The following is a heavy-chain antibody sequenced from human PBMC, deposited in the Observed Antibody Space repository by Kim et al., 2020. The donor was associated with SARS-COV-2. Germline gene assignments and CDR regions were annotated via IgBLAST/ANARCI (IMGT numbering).Heavy chain of an antibody. CDR2: INHSGST. CDR1: GGSFSGYY. J-gene: IGHJ5*02. V-gene: IGHV4-34*01. Sequence: SETLSITCAVYGGSFSGYYWSWIRQPPGKGLEWIGEINHSGSTNYNPSLKSRVTISVDTSKNQFSLKLSSVTAADTAVYYCARVTMVRGVIWGGFDPWG. D-gene: IGHD3-10*01. CDR3: ARVTMVRGVIWGGFDP.